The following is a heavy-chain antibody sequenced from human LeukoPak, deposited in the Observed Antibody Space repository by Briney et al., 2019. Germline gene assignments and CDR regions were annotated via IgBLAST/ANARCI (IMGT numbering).Heavy chain of an antibody. D-gene: IGHD6-13*01. J-gene: IGHJ6*02. Sequence: GGSLRLSCAASGFTFSSYSMNCVRQAPGKGLEWVSSISSSSSYIYYADSVKGRFTISRDNAKNSLYLQMNSLRAEDTAVYYCARGRYSSSWSEFYYYYYGMDVWGQGTTVTVSS. V-gene: IGHV3-21*01. CDR3: ARGRYSSSWSEFYYYYYGMDV. CDR2: ISSSSSYI. CDR1: GFTFSSYS.